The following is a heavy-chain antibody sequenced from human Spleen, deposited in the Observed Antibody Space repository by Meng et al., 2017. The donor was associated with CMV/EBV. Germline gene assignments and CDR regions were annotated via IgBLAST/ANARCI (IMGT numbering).Heavy chain of an antibody. V-gene: IGHV3-74*01. D-gene: IGHD2-2*01. Sequence: GESLKISCAASGFSFSNYWMHWVRQVPGKGLVWVSHIDSDGSGTSYADSVKGRFTISRDNARNTLFLQMNTLRAEDTAVYYCARAPIVVVPFYGMDVWGQGTTVTVSS. CDR3: ARAPIVVVPFYGMDV. J-gene: IGHJ6*02. CDR2: IDSDGSGT. CDR1: GFSFSNYW.